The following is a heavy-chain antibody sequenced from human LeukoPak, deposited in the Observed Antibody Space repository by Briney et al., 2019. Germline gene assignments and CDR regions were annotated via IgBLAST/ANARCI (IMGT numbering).Heavy chain of an antibody. V-gene: IGHV3-23*01. Sequence: PGGSLRLSCAASGFTFSSYVMSWVRQAPGKGLEWVSAISGSGGSTYYADSVKGRFTISGDNSKNTLYLQMNSLRAEDTAVYYCAKGPNVVAATLFFDYWGQGTLVTVSS. D-gene: IGHD2-15*01. CDR1: GFTFSSYV. CDR2: ISGSGGST. J-gene: IGHJ4*02. CDR3: AKGPNVVAATLFFDY.